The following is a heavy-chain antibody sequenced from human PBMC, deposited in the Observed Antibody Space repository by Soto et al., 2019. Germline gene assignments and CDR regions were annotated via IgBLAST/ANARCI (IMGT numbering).Heavy chain of an antibody. CDR2: IIPIFGTA. V-gene: IGHV1-69*13. Sequence: ASVKVSCKASGGTFSSYAISWVRQAPGQGLEWMGGIIPIFGTANYAQKFQGRVTITADEYTSTAYMELSSLRSEDTAVYYCATPDPYSGSYYSHTFDYWGQGTLVTVSS. CDR1: GGTFSSYA. CDR3: ATPDPYSGSYYSHTFDY. D-gene: IGHD1-26*01. J-gene: IGHJ4*02.